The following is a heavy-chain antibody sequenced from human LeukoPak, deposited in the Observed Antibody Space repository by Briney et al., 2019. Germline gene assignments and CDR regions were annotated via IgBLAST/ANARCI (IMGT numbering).Heavy chain of an antibody. CDR1: GFTFSGYW. J-gene: IGHJ3*02. CDR2: IKQDGSEK. Sequence: GSLRLSCAASGFTFSGYWMTWVRQAPGKGLEWVANIKQDGSEKDYVDSVKGRFTISRDNAKNSLYLQMNSLRAEDTAVYYCARDHYGDIWGQGTMVTVSS. V-gene: IGHV3-7*01. D-gene: IGHD4-17*01. CDR3: ARDHYGDI.